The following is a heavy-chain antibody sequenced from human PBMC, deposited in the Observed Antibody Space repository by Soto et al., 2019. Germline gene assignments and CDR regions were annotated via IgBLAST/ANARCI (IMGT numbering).Heavy chain of an antibody. Sequence: QLQLQESGPGLVKPSETLSLTCTVSGGSISSSSYYWGWIRQPPGKGLEWIGSIYYSGSTYYNPSLTSRVPISVDTSKNQFSLKLSSVTAADAAVYYCARDSSGYYDFDYWGQGTLVTVSS. V-gene: IGHV4-39*02. CDR1: GGSISSSSYY. J-gene: IGHJ4*02. D-gene: IGHD3-22*01. CDR2: IYYSGST. CDR3: ARDSSGYYDFDY.